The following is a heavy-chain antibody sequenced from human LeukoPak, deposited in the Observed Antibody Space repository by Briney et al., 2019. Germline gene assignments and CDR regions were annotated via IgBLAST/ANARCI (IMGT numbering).Heavy chain of an antibody. D-gene: IGHD6-13*01. J-gene: IGHJ4*02. CDR2: INPSGGST. CDR3: ARDKFGSSWDDY. CDR1: GYTFTSYY. Sequence: GGSLRLSCAASGYTFTSYYMHWVRQAPGQGLEWMGIINPSGGSTSYAQKFQGRVTMTRDTSTSTVYMELSSLRSEDTAVYYCARDKFGSSWDDYWGQGTLVTVSS. V-gene: IGHV1-46*01.